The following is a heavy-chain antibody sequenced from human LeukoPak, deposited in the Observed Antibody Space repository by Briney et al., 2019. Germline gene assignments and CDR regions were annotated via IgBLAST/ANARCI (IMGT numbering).Heavy chain of an antibody. V-gene: IGHV4-38-2*02. Sequence: SETLSLTCTVSGYSISSGYYWSWIRQPPGKGLEWIGEINHSGSTNYNPSLKGRVTISVDTSKNQFSLKLSSVTAADTAVYYCARDYSGAGTVGATSGYWGQGTLVTVSS. CDR1: GYSISSGYY. J-gene: IGHJ4*02. D-gene: IGHD1-26*01. CDR2: INHSGST. CDR3: ARDYSGAGTVGATSGY.